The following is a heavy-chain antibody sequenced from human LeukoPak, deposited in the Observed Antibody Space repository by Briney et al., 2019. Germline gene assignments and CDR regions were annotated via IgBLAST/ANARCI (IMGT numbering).Heavy chain of an antibody. CDR3: ARSGYDFWSGYPNFDY. V-gene: IGHV1-18*01. CDR1: GYTFTSYG. J-gene: IGHJ4*02. D-gene: IGHD3-3*01. Sequence: ASVKVSCKASGYTFTSYGISWVRQAPGQGLEWMGWISAYNGNTNYAQKLQGRVTMTTDTSTSTAYMELRSLRSDDTAVYYCARSGYDFWSGYPNFDYWGQGTLVTVPS. CDR2: ISAYNGNT.